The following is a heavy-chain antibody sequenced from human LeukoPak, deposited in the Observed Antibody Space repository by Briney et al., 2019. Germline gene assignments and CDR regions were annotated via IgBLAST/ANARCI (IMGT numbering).Heavy chain of an antibody. D-gene: IGHD3-10*01. J-gene: IGHJ4*02. CDR2: ISGGGSSS. CDR3: ARIPHSRYGSGSRYFDY. Sequence: QSGGSLRLSCAASGFTFSSYAMSWVRQAPGKGLEWLSAISGGGSSSYYADSVKGRFTISRDNSRTTLYLQMNGLSADDTAVYFCARIPHSRYGSGSRYFDYWGQGTLVTVSS. CDR1: GFTFSSYA. V-gene: IGHV3-23*01.